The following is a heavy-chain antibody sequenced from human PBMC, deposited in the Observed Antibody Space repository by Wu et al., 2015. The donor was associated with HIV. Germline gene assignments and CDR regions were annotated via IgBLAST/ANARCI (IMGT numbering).Heavy chain of an antibody. D-gene: IGHD3-22*01. V-gene: IGHV1-8*01. CDR2: MNPYSGNT. Sequence: QVQLVQSGAEVKKPGASVKVSRKASGYTFNSYDINWVRQASGQGLEWIGWMNPYSGNTGYARNFRGRVTMTRNSSIGTAYMELSSLRSEDTAVYFCARVKGVMYSSDYYFAYWGQGTLVAVSS. CDR1: GYTFNSYD. CDR3: ARVKGVMYSSDYYFAY. J-gene: IGHJ4*02.